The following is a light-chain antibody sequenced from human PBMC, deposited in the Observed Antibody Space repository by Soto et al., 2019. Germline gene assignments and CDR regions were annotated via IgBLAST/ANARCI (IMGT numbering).Light chain of an antibody. V-gene: IGKV3-15*01. CDR1: QSVNNK. CDR3: QQYNNCPPIT. J-gene: IGKJ5*01. Sequence: EIAMTQSPATLSVSPGERVTLSCRASQSVNNKVAWYQQKPGQAPRLLIFGASTRATGIPARFSGSGSVTEFTLTISSLQSEDFAVYYCQQYNNCPPITFGQGTRLEI. CDR2: GAS.